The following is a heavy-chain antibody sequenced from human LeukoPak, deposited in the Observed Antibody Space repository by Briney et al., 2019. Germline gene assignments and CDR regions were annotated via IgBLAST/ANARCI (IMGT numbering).Heavy chain of an antibody. CDR2: ISGSGDDT. CDR3: AKGGYSSMYWYDWFDP. D-gene: IGHD2-2*01. J-gene: IGHJ5*02. Sequence: AGGSLRLSCAASGFTFSTYAMNWARQAPGKGLEWVSVISGSGDDTYYADSVKGRFTISRDNSKNTLYLQMNSLRGEDTAVYYCAKGGYSSMYWYDWFDPWGQGTQVTVSS. V-gene: IGHV3-23*01. CDR1: GFTFSTYA.